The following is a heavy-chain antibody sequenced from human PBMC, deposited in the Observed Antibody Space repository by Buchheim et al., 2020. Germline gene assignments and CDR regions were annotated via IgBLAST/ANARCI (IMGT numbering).Heavy chain of an antibody. J-gene: IGHJ4*02. D-gene: IGHD4-11*01. CDR2: ISGSGATT. V-gene: IGHV3-23*04. CDR3: AKGSRGYTNYYFDY. Sequence: VQLVDSGGGLVQPGESLRLSCAASGFSFSGYAMGWVRQAPGKGLEWVSSISGSGATTFNADSVKGRFTISRDNSKNLLYLQMNSLRAEDTAVYFCAKGSRGYTNYYFDYWGQGTL. CDR1: GFSFSGYA.